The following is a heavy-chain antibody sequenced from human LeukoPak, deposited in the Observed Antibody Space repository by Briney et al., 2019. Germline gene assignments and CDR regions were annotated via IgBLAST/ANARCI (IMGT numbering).Heavy chain of an antibody. Sequence: TGGSLRLSCAASGFTFSSYAMHWVRQAPGKGLEWVAVISYDGSNKYYAASVKGRFTISRDNSKNTLYLQMNSLRAEDTAVYYCATADYDSSGSWGQGTLVTVSS. J-gene: IGHJ5*02. D-gene: IGHD3-22*01. V-gene: IGHV3-30-3*01. CDR1: GFTFSSYA. CDR2: ISYDGSNK. CDR3: ATADYDSSGS.